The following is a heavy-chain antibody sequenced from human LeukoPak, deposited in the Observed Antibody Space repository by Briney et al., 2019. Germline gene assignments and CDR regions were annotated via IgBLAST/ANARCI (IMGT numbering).Heavy chain of an antibody. D-gene: IGHD2-21*02. Sequence: GGSLRLSCAASGFTVITNYMSWVRQAPGKGLEWVSAISGSGGSTYYADSVKGRFTISRDNSKNTLYLQMNSLRAEDTAVYYCAKAGNGDCYSEWGQGTLVTVSS. CDR1: GFTVITNY. CDR3: AKAGNGDCYSE. V-gene: IGHV3-23*01. CDR2: ISGSGGST. J-gene: IGHJ4*02.